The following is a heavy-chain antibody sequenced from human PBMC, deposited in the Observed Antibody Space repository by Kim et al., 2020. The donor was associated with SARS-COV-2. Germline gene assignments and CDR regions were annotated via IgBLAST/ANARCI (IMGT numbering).Heavy chain of an antibody. CDR1: GFTFTSYA. CDR3: AKGGDISGYYRAHYFAY. CDR2: FSGSGGST. D-gene: IGHD3-22*01. V-gene: IGHV3-23*01. Sequence: GGSLRLSCAASGFTFTSYAMSWVRQAPGKGLEWVSAFSGSGGSTYYADSVKGRFTIARDNSKNTLYLQMNSLRAEDTAVYYCAKGGDISGYYRAHYFAYWGQGTLVTVSS. J-gene: IGHJ4*02.